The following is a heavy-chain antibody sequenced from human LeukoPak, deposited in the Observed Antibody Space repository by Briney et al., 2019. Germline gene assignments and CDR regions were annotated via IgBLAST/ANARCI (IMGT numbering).Heavy chain of an antibody. Sequence: GGSLRLSCAASGFTFSSYAMSWVRQAPGKGLEWVSAISGSGGSTYYTDSVKGRFTISRDNSKNTLYLQMDSLRADDTAVYYCARIIGISGTYPTDYWGQGTLVTVSS. D-gene: IGHD1-26*01. CDR1: GFTFSSYA. J-gene: IGHJ4*02. CDR2: ISGSGGST. V-gene: IGHV3-23*01. CDR3: ARIIGISGTYPTDY.